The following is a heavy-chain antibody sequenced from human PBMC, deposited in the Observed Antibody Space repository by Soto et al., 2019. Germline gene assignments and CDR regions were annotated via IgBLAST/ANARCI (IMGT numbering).Heavy chain of an antibody. V-gene: IGHV1-2*04. CDR1: GYTFTGYY. J-gene: IGHJ4*02. CDR2: INPNSGGT. Sequence: ASVKVSCKASGYTFTGYYMHWVRQAPGQGLEWMGWINPNSGGTNYAQKFQGWVTMTRDTSISTAYMELSRLRSDDTAVYYCASASDMVATYLGYFDYGGQGTLVTVST. CDR3: ASASDMVATYLGYFDY. D-gene: IGHD5-12*01.